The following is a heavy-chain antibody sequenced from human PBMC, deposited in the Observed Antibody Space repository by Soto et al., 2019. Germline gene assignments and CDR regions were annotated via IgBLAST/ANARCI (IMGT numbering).Heavy chain of an antibody. Sequence: EVQLVESGGGLVQPGGSLRLSCAASGFTLSSFWMHWVRQAPGKGLVWVSRINGDGSTTSYADSVKGRFTISRDNAKNTLYLQMNSLRAEEKAVYYCTRSKDGYNLVADYWGQGTLVTVSS. J-gene: IGHJ4*02. CDR2: INGDGSTT. CDR1: GFTLSSFW. D-gene: IGHD5-12*01. V-gene: IGHV3-74*01. CDR3: TRSKDGYNLVADY.